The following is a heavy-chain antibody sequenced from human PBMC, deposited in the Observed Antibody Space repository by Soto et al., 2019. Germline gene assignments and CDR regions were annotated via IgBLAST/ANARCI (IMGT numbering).Heavy chain of an antibody. D-gene: IGHD2-15*01. V-gene: IGHV3-30-3*01. CDR3: ARAHLDIVVVVAAAPLYMDV. CDR2: ISYDGSNK. Sequence: GGSLRLSCAASGFTFSSYAMHWVRQAPGKGLEWVAVISYDGSNKYYADSVKGRFTISRDNSKNTLYLQMNSLRAEDTAVYYCARAHLDIVVVVAAAPLYMDVWGRGTTVTVSS. J-gene: IGHJ6*03. CDR1: GFTFSSYA.